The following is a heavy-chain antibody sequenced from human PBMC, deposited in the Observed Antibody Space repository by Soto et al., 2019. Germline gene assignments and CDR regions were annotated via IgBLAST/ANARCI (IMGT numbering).Heavy chain of an antibody. CDR1: GFTFSSYA. D-gene: IGHD3-10*01. V-gene: IGHV3-23*01. Sequence: PGGSLRLSCAASGFTFSSYAMSWVRQAPGKGLEWVSAISGSGGSTYYADSVKGRFTISRDNSKNTLYLQMNSLRAEDTAVYYCAKDPSVWFGNNWLDPWGQGTLVTVSS. CDR3: AKDPSVWFGNNWLDP. J-gene: IGHJ5*02. CDR2: ISGSGGST.